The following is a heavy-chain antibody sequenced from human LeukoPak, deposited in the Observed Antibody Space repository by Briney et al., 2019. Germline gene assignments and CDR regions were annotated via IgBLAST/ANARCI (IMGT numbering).Heavy chain of an antibody. D-gene: IGHD5-18*01. Sequence: GGSLTLFCAASGFIFSNYDMHWVRQAPGKGLEYVSHISTNGGSTYYAISVKGRFTISRDNSKNTLYLQMGSLRAEDMAVYYCARGRGYIYGYDYWGQGTLVTVSS. V-gene: IGHV3-64*01. CDR2: ISTNGGST. CDR1: GFIFSNYD. CDR3: ARGRGYIYGYDY. J-gene: IGHJ4*02.